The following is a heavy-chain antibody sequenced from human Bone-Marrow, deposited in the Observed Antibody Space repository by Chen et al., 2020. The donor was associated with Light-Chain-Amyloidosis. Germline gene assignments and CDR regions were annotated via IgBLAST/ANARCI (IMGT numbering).Heavy chain of an antibody. D-gene: IGHD3-3*01. J-gene: IGHJ4*02. V-gene: IGHV3-30*04. Sequence: QVHLVESGGGVVQPGRSLTLSCAASRFTFNTYAMHGVRQAPGKGLELVAVIAPEGRNENYADSVKVRFIISRDNSNSTLFLQMNSLRAEATAVYYCAKDLKYYGGLFDYLGQGALVTVSS. CDR3: AKDLKYYGGLFDY. CDR1: RFTFNTYA. CDR2: IAPEGRNE.